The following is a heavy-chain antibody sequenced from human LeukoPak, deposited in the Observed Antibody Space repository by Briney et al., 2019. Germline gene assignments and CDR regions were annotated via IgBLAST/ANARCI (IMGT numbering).Heavy chain of an antibody. J-gene: IGHJ3*02. CDR3: AKYIYDSSPRAFDI. D-gene: IGHD3-22*01. CDR1: GFPFSNYA. V-gene: IGHV3-23*01. CDR2: ISGGGGST. Sequence: GGSLRLSCAAAGFPFSNYAMSWVRQAAGNGLEWVSAISGGGGSTHYADSVKGRFTISRDNSKNTLYLQMNSLRAEDTAVYYCAKYIYDSSPRAFDIWGQGTMVTVSS.